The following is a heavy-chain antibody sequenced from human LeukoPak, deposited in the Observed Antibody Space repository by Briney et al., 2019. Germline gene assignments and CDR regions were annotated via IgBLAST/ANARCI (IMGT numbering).Heavy chain of an antibody. D-gene: IGHD2-2*01. CDR1: GGTFSTYT. J-gene: IGHJ4*02. CDR2: INTNTGNP. V-gene: IGHV7-4-1*02. CDR3: AREGPARAFDY. Sequence: ASVKVSCKASGGTFSTYTIRWVRQAPGQGLEWMGWINTNTGNPTYAQGFTGRFVFSLDTSVSTAYLRISSLKAEDTAVYYCAREGPARAFDYWGQGTLVTVSS.